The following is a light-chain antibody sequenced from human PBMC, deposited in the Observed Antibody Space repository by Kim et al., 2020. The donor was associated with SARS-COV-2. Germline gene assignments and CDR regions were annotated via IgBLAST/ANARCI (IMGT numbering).Light chain of an antibody. CDR3: QSYDSSNRGV. V-gene: IGLV6-57*03. CDR1: SGGIAGND. CDR2: EAN. Sequence: KSIPVTSPRSSGGIAGNDVQLYQQRQSRAPTTVIYEANQPPTGVPDRFSASIDSSSNSASLTISGLKSEDEADYYCQSYDSSNRGVFGGGTQLTVL. J-gene: IGLJ3*02.